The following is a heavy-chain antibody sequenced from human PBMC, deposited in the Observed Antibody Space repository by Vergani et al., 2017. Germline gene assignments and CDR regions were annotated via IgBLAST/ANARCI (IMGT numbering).Heavy chain of an antibody. CDR2: IYYSGST. CDR3: ARDSDYGDYLDD. CDR1: GGSISSYY. Sequence: QVQLQESGPGLVKPSETLSLTCTVSGGSISSYYWSWIRQPPGKGLEWIGYIYYSGSTNYNPSLKSRVTISVDTSKNQFSLKLSDVTAADTAVYYCARDSDYGDYLDDWGQGTLVTVSS. V-gene: IGHV4-59*01. D-gene: IGHD4-17*01. J-gene: IGHJ4*02.